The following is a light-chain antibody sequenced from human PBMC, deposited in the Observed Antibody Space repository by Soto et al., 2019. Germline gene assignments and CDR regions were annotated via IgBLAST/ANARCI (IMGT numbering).Light chain of an antibody. CDR2: AAS. J-gene: IGKJ1*01. CDR3: QHSYDNSVT. Sequence: DIQMTQSPSSLSASVGDRVTITCRASHSIDRYLNWYQQKPGKAPQLLINAASSLQSGAPSRFSGGGSGTDFTLTISSLQPEDCATYYCQHSYDNSVTFGQGTKVEIK. CDR1: HSIDRY. V-gene: IGKV1-39*01.